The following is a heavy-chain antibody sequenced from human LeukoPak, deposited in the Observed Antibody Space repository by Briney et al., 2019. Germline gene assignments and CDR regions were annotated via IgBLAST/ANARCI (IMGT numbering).Heavy chain of an antibody. J-gene: IGHJ4*02. D-gene: IGHD3-22*01. Sequence: SETLSLTCAVYGGSFSGYYWSWIRQPPGKGLEWIGEINHSGSTNYNPSLKSRVIISVDTSKNQFTLKLSSVTAADTAVYYCARKTLQYDYDSSGYGFDYWGQGTLVTVSS. CDR2: INHSGST. V-gene: IGHV4-34*01. CDR1: GGSFSGYY. CDR3: ARKTLQYDYDSSGYGFDY.